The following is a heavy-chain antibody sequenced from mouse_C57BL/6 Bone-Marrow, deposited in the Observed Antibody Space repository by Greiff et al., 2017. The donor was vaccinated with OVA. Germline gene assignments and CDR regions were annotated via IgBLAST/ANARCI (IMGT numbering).Heavy chain of an antibody. Sequence: EVKLVESGGGLVKPGGSLKLSCAASGFTFSSYAMSWVRQTPEKRLEWVATISDGGSYTYYPDNVKGRFTISRDNAKNNLYLQMSHLKSEDTAMYYCARVGPYAMDYWGQGTSVTVSS. J-gene: IGHJ4*01. CDR2: ISDGGSYT. CDR3: ARVGPYAMDY. V-gene: IGHV5-4*03. CDR1: GFTFSSYA.